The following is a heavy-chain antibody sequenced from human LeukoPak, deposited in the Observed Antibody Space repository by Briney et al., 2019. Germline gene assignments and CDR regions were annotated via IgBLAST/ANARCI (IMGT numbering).Heavy chain of an antibody. Sequence: ASVKVSCKASGYIFSDYYMHWVRQAPGQGLEWMGWINPNSGGTNYAQKFQGRVTMTRDTSISTAYMELSRLRSDDTAVYYCARDQYCSGGSCYPYFDYWGQGTLVTVSS. D-gene: IGHD2-15*01. CDR2: INPNSGGT. CDR3: ARDQYCSGGSCYPYFDY. V-gene: IGHV1-2*02. CDR1: GYIFSDYY. J-gene: IGHJ4*02.